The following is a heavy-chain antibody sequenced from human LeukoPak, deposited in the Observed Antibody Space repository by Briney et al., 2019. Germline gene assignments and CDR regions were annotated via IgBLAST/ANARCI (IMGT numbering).Heavy chain of an antibody. CDR1: GFTFSSYP. CDR3: ARETVKHYYDTTGYYPRSGYFDY. CDR2: ISYDGSKK. J-gene: IGHJ4*02. V-gene: IGHV3-30-3*01. Sequence: GGSLRLSCAASGFTFSSYPMHWVRQAPGKGLEWVAFISYDGSKKSYADSVKGRFTISRDNSKKTLYLQMNTLRAEDTAVYYCARETVKHYYDTTGYYPRSGYFDYWGQGTLVTVSS. D-gene: IGHD3-22*01.